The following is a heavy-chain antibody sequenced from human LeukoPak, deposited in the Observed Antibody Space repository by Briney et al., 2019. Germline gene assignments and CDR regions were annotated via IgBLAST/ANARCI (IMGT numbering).Heavy chain of an antibody. Sequence: GGSLRLSCVASGFTFSSYGMHWVRQAPGKGLEWVAAVSYDGLKKYYADSVKGRVAISRDKSRDTLYLQMNSLKPEDTAVYFCAKDAGSEIYYPFLGWRFDLWGRGTVVIVSS. J-gene: IGHJ2*01. V-gene: IGHV3-30*18. D-gene: IGHD3-10*01. CDR1: GFTFSSYG. CDR2: VSYDGLKK. CDR3: AKDAGSEIYYPFLGWRFDL.